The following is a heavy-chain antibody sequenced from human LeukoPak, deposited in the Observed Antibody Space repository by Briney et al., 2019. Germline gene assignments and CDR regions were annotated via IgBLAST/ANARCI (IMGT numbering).Heavy chain of an antibody. CDR2: ISSSSSYI. CDR1: GFTFSSYS. V-gene: IGHV3-21*01. J-gene: IGHJ3*02. CDR3: ARDDEGRAFDI. Sequence: TGGSLRLSCAASGFTFSSYSMNWVRQAPGKGLEWVSSISSSSSYIYYADSVKGRFTISRDNAKNSLYLQMNSLRAEDTAVYYCARDDEGRAFDIWGQGTMVTVSS.